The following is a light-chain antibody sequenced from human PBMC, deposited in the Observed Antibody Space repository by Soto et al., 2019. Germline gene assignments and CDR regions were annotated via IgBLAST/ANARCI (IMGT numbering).Light chain of an antibody. CDR2: DVS. J-gene: IGLJ1*01. Sequence: QSALTQPASVSGSPGQSINISCTGTSSDVGGCNYVSWYQHHPGKAPKLIIYDVSNRPSGVSNPFSGSKSGNTASLTISGLQPEDEAYYYCSSSTTSNPPQLVFGTGTKVTVL. CDR1: SSDVGGCNY. CDR3: SSSTTSNPPQLV. V-gene: IGLV2-14*03.